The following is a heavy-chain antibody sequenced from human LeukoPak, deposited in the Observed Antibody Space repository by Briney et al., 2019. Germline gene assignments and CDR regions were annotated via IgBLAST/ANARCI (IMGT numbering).Heavy chain of an antibody. CDR3: AKETIAGRRIDY. J-gene: IGHJ4*02. Sequence: GGSLRLSCAASGFTVSSNYMSWVRQAPGKGLEWVSVIYSGGSTYYADSVKGRFTISRDNSKNTLFLQMNSLRAEDTAVYYCAKETIAGRRIDYWGQGTLVTVSS. CDR1: GFTVSSNY. CDR2: IYSGGST. D-gene: IGHD6-6*01. V-gene: IGHV3-53*01.